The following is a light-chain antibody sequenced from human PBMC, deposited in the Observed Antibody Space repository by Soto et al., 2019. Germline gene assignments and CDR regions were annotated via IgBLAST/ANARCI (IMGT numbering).Light chain of an antibody. Sequence: QSALTQPPSASGSPGQSVTISCTGTSSDVGGYKYVSWYQQHPGEAPRLLIYEVSKRPSGVPDRFSGSQSGNTASLTVSGLQAEDEADYYCSSDANNNNLVFGGGTKLTVL. J-gene: IGLJ2*01. CDR1: SSDVGGYKY. CDR3: SSDANNNNLV. CDR2: EVS. V-gene: IGLV2-8*01.